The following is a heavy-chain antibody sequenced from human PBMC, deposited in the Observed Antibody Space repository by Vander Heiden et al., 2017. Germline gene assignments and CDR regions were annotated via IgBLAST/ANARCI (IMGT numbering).Heavy chain of an antibody. Sequence: QVQLQQWDAGPLKPSETLSVTCAVYGESLSGTYWSWIRQPPGTGMEWIGEINHSGSTNYNPSLKSRVTISADTSKNQFSLKLSSVTAADTAVYYCAREDIVTTGSGAFDVWDQGTMVTISS. CDR3: AREDIVTTGSGAFDV. CDR1: GESLSGTY. J-gene: IGHJ3*01. CDR2: INHSGST. V-gene: IGHV4-34*01. D-gene: IGHD5-12*01.